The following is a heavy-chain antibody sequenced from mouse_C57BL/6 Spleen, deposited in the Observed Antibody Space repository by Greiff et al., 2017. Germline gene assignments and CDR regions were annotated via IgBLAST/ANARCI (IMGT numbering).Heavy chain of an antibody. CDR2: IDPSDSYT. V-gene: IGHV1-69*01. D-gene: IGHD1-1*01. CDR1: GYTFTSYW. J-gene: IGHJ4*01. Sequence: VQLQQPGAELVMPGASVKLSCKASGYTFTSYWMHWVKQRPGQGLEWIGEIDPSDSYTNYNQKFKGKSTLTVDKSSSTAYMQLSSLTSEDSAVYYCARGATVVGGAMDYWGQGTSVTVSS. CDR3: ARGATVVGGAMDY.